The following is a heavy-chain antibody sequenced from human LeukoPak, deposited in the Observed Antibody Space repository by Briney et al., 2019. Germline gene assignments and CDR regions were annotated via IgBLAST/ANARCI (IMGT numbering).Heavy chain of an antibody. Sequence: ASVKVSCKAFGYTFTSHYMHWVRQAPGQGLEWMGKINFSVGSIDYVQKFQGRVTMTRDTSTSTVYMELSSLRSEDTAVYYCASHSSGWQQTYFDYWGQGTLVIVSS. J-gene: IGHJ4*02. D-gene: IGHD6-19*01. CDR2: INFSVGSI. CDR1: GYTFTSHY. CDR3: ASHSSGWQQTYFDY. V-gene: IGHV1-46*01.